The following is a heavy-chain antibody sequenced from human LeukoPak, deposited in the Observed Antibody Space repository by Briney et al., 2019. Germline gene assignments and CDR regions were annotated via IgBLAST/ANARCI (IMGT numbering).Heavy chain of an antibody. V-gene: IGHV1-2*02. CDR1: GYTFTGYY. J-gene: IGHJ4*02. CDR2: INPNSGGT. Sequence: WASVKVSCKASGYTFTGYYMHWVRQAPGQGLEWMGWINPNSGGTNYAQKFQGRVTMTRDTSISTAYMELSRLRSDDTAAYYCARAGPFSSWERLPIDYWGQGTLVTVSS. D-gene: IGHD6-13*01. CDR3: ARAGPFSSWERLPIDY.